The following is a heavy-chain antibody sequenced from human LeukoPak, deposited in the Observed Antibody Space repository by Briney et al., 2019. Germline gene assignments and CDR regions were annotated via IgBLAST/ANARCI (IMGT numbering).Heavy chain of an antibody. D-gene: IGHD6-19*01. CDR2: IDPSSTYI. J-gene: IGHJ4*02. CDR1: RFTFSSYT. Sequence: GGSLRLSCSASRFTFSSYTMNWVRQAPGKGLEWVSSIDPSSTYIYYADSVKGRFTISRDNAQNSLYLQMNSLRAEDTAVYYCSGGIGWIIDHWGQGTLVTVSS. CDR3: SGGIGWIIDH. V-gene: IGHV3-21*01.